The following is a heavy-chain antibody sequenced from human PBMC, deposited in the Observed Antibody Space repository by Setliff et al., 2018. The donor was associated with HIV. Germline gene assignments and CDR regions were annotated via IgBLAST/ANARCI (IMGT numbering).Heavy chain of an antibody. D-gene: IGHD3-22*01. CDR3: ALVGGITVPPDGFDI. V-gene: IGHV3-74*01. Sequence: LRLSCAASGLTFNNYWMNWVRQVPGKGLVWVARISPDGRSTTHADAVKGRFTISRDNAKNTLYLHMNSLRAEDTSVYHCALVGGITVPPDGFDIWGQGTRVTVSS. CDR1: GLTFNNYW. CDR2: ISPDGRST. J-gene: IGHJ3*02.